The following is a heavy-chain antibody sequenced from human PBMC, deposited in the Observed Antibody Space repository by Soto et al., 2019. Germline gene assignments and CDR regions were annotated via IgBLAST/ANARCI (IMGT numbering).Heavy chain of an antibody. CDR2: ISAAGDP. CDR3: ARTDRAFYGLEV. Sequence: EVQLVESGGGLVQPGGSLRLSCEASGFTFRNYDVHWVRQGTGKGLEWVSGISAAGDPDYADSVEGRFTISRENAQNSCFLQMNSHRVGDTAVYYCARTDRAFYGLEVWGQGTTVIVSS. J-gene: IGHJ6*02. CDR1: GFTFRNYD. V-gene: IGHV3-13*05.